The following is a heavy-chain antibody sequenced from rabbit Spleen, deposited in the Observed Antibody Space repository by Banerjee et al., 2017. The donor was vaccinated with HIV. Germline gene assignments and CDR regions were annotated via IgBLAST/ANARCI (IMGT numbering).Heavy chain of an antibody. CDR3: ARDTGSSFSSYGMDL. Sequence: QSLEESGGDLVKPGASLTLSCTASGVSFSANSYMCWVRQAPGKGLEWIACIDVGSSGFTYFASWAKGRFTISKPSSTTVTLQLNSLSAADTATCFCARDTGSSFSSYGMDLWGQGTLVTV. D-gene: IGHD8-1*01. CDR2: IDVGSSGFT. J-gene: IGHJ6*01. V-gene: IGHV1S40*01. CDR1: GVSFSANSY.